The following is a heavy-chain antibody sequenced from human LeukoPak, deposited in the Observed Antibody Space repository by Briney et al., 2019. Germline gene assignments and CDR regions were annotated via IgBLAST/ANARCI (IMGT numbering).Heavy chain of an antibody. CDR1: GYTFTSYY. CDR3: ARVIEIGGSLDD. CDR2: INPSGGST. D-gene: IGHD1-26*01. Sequence: GASVKVSCKASGYTFTSYYMHWVRQAPGQGREWMGIINPSGGSTRYAQKFQDRVTMTRDTSTSTVYMALSSLRSEDTAVYYCARVIEIGGSLDDWGQGTLVTVYS. V-gene: IGHV1-46*01. J-gene: IGHJ4*02.